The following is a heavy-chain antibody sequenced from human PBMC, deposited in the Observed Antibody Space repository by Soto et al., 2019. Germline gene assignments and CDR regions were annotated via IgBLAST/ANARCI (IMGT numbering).Heavy chain of an antibody. J-gene: IGHJ6*02. CDR2: ISSYNGNT. D-gene: IGHD4-17*01. CDR1: GYTFTSYG. CDR3: ARDIGTGYGYYPPSWYYGMDV. Sequence: QVQLVQSGAEVKKPGASVKVSCKASGYTFTSYGISWVRQAPGQGLEWMGWISSYNGNTNYAQQLQGRVTMTTDTSTSTAYMELRSLRSDDTAVYYCARDIGTGYGYYPPSWYYGMDVWGQGTTVTVSS. V-gene: IGHV1-18*01.